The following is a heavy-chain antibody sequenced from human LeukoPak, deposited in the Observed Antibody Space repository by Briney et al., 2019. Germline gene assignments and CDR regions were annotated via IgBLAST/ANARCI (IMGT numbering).Heavy chain of an antibody. V-gene: IGHV3-7*03. CDR2: IKQDGSEK. D-gene: IGHD1-26*01. CDR3: ARLIVGAIDY. Sequence: GGSLRLSCAASGFTFSSYSMNWVRQAPGKGLEWVANIKQDGSEKYYVDSVKGRFTISRDNAKNSLYLQMNSLRAEDTAMYYCARLIVGAIDYWGQGTLVTVSS. J-gene: IGHJ4*02. CDR1: GFTFSSYS.